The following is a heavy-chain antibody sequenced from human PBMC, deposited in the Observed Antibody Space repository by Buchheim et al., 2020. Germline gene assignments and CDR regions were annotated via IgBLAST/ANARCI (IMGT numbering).Heavy chain of an antibody. CDR3: ARQQRGYTVDY. CDR1: GGSVSSGLYY. D-gene: IGHD5-12*01. J-gene: IGHJ4*02. V-gene: IGHV4-61*01. CDR2: IYYSGST. Sequence: QVQLQESGPGLVKPSEALSLTCIVSGGSVSSGLYYWSWIRQPPGKGLEWIGYIYYSGSTNYNPSLKSRATISVDTSKNQFSLELSSVTAADTAVYYCARQQRGYTVDYWGQGTL.